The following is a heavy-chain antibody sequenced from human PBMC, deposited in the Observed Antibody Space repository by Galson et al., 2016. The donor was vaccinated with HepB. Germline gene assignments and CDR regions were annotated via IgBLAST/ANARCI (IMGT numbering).Heavy chain of an antibody. Sequence: TLSLTCAVSGGSISSGDYSWNWIRQPPGKGLEWIGYIYQSGSTYYDSSLKSRVTISLEKSKNQFSLKVSSVTVADTAVYYCARALRWPPRCDSWGQGTLVTVSS. J-gene: IGHJ4*02. CDR2: IYQSGST. CDR1: GGSISSGDYS. CDR3: ARALRWPPRCDS. V-gene: IGHV4-30-2*01. D-gene: IGHD4-23*01.